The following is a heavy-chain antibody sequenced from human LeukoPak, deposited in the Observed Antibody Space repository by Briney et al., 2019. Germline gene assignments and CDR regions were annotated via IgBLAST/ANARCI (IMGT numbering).Heavy chain of an antibody. CDR3: AKEAAGTANWYFDL. CDR2: ISWNSGSI. J-gene: IGHJ2*01. Sequence: GGSLRLSCAASGFTFDDYAMHWVRQAPGKGLEWVSGISWNSGSIGYADSVKGRFTISRDNAKNSLYLQMNSLRAEDTALYYCAKEAAGTANWYFDLWGRGTLVTVSS. CDR1: GFTFDDYA. V-gene: IGHV3-9*01. D-gene: IGHD6-13*01.